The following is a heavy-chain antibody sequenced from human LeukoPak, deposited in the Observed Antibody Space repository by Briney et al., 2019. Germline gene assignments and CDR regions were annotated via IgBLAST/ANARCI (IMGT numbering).Heavy chain of an antibody. J-gene: IGHJ4*02. CDR2: ISSSSDTI. V-gene: IGHV3-48*01. CDR1: GFTFNRYG. Sequence: PGGSLRLSCAASGFTFNRYGMNWVRQAPGEGLEWVSYISSSSDTIFYSDSVKGRFTISRDNDENSLFLQMSGLRAEDTAVYYCARIFGWWDDYWGQGTLVTVSS. CDR3: ARIFGWWDDY. D-gene: IGHD3-3*01.